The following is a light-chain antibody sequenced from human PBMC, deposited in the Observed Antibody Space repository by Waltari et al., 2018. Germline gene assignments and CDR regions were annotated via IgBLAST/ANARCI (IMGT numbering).Light chain of an antibody. CDR3: QQHRNWPIT. J-gene: IGKJ5*01. Sequence: EIVLTQSPATLSLSPGERATLSCRASQNVINFLAWYQQQAGRAPRLLIYDTSKRATGVPTRFSGSGSGTDFTLTISSLEPEDFVVYYCQQHRNWPITFGQGTRLEIK. V-gene: IGKV3-11*01. CDR2: DTS. CDR1: QNVINF.